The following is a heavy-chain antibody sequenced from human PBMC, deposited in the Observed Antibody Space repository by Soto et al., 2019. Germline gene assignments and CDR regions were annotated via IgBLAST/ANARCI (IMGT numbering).Heavy chain of an antibody. D-gene: IGHD2-15*01. CDR1: GFTFGNYA. CDR2: ITGIDGRT. V-gene: IGHV3-23*01. Sequence: LILSCVGSGFTFGNYAMSWVRQAPGKGLEWVSSITGIDGRTYYADSVKGRFTISRDNPKNTLYLQMNNLRAEDTAMFYCAKDRGPYCSGGICYPPSWFDPWGQGTQVTVSS. J-gene: IGHJ5*02. CDR3: AKDRGPYCSGGICYPPSWFDP.